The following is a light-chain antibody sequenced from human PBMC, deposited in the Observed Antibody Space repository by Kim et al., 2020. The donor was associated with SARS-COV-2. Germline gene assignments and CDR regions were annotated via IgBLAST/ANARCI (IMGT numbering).Light chain of an antibody. J-gene: IGKJ1*01. Sequence: ASVGDRVTITCRASQSISSSLAWYQQKPGKAPKLLIYKASSLESGVPSRFSGSGSGTEFTLTISSLQPDDFATYYCQQYSSYSWTFGQGTKVDIK. CDR1: QSISSS. V-gene: IGKV1-5*03. CDR3: QQYSSYSWT. CDR2: KAS.